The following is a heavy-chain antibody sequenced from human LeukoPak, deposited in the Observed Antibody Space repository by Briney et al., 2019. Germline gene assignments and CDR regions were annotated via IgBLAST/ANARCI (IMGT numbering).Heavy chain of an antibody. V-gene: IGHV3-48*03. CDR2: ISSSGSTI. Sequence: PGGSLRLSCAASGFTFSSYEMNWVRQAPGEGLEWVSDISSSGSTIYYADSVKGRFTIYRDNAKNSLYLQMNSLRAEDTAVYYCARDLYDSSGYYCPAPEYFQHWGQGTLVTVSS. CDR3: ARDLYDSSGYYCPAPEYFQH. J-gene: IGHJ1*01. D-gene: IGHD3-22*01. CDR1: GFTFSSYE.